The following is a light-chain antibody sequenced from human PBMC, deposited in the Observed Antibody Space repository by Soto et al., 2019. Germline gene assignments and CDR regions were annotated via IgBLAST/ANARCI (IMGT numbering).Light chain of an antibody. V-gene: IGKV4-1*01. Sequence: DIVMTQSPDSLAVSLGERATINCKSSQTVLHGSNYLAWYQQRPGQPPKLLIYWASTRESGVPGRFSGSGSEPDVTLTISSLKAEDVAIYYCQQYYTTPVTFGQGTKVELK. CDR3: QQYYTTPVT. J-gene: IGKJ1*01. CDR2: WAS. CDR1: QTVLHGSNY.